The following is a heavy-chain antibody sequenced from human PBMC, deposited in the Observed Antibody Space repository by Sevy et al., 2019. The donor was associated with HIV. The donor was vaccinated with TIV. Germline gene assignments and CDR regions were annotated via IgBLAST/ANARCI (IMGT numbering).Heavy chain of an antibody. V-gene: IGHV3-21*01. Sequence: GGSLRLSCAASGITFTIYTMNWVRQAPGKGLEWVSSISSSCSYIYYADSVKGRCTISRDNAKSSLYLQMNSLRAEDTAVYYCAREDSNGVCYSHWGQGTLVTVSS. J-gene: IGHJ4*02. CDR3: AREDSNGVCYSH. D-gene: IGHD2-8*01. CDR2: ISSSCSYI. CDR1: GITFTIYT.